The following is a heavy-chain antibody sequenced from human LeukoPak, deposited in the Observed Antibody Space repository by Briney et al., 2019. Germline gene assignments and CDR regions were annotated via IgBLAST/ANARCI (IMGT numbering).Heavy chain of an antibody. J-gene: IGHJ5*02. Sequence: SETLSLTCTVSGGSISSYYWSWIRQPPGKGLEWIGYVYYNGITNYNPSLKSRVTISVDTSKNQFSLKVTSVTAADTAVYYCARHKWLPAAPRPNWFDPWGQGTLVTVSS. V-gene: IGHV4-59*08. CDR2: VYYNGIT. CDR3: ARHKWLPAAPRPNWFDP. D-gene: IGHD2-2*01. CDR1: GGSISSYY.